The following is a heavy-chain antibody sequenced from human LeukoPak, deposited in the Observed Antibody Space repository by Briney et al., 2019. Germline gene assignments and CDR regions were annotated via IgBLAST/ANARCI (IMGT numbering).Heavy chain of an antibody. J-gene: IGHJ3*02. D-gene: IGHD3-10*01. V-gene: IGHV4-34*01. CDR2: INHSGST. Sequence: PSETLSLTCAVYGGSFSGYYWSWIGQPPGKGLEWIGEINHSGSTNYNPSLKSRVTISVDTSKNQFSLKLSSVTAADTAVYYCARGFGEHAIDISGQGTMVTVSS. CDR3: ARGFGEHAIDI. CDR1: GGSFSGYY.